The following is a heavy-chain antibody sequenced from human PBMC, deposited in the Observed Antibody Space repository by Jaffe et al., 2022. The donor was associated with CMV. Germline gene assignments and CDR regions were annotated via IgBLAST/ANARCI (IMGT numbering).Heavy chain of an antibody. CDR1: GGSFSGYY. J-gene: IGHJ4*02. D-gene: IGHD6-13*01. V-gene: IGHV4-34*01. Sequence: QVQLQQWGAGLLKPSETLSLTCAVYGGSFSGYYWSWIRQPPGKGLEWIGEINHSGSTNYNPSLKSRVTISVDTSKNQFSLKLSSVTAADTAVYYCARGPPPGLPQQLDYWGQGTLVTVSS. CDR2: INHSGST. CDR3: ARGPPPGLPQQLDY.